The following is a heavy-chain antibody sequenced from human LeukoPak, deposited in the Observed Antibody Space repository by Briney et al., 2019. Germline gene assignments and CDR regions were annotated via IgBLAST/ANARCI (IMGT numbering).Heavy chain of an antibody. V-gene: IGHV3-30*18. D-gene: IGHD3-9*01. Sequence: PGRSLRLSCAASGFTFSSYGMHWVRQAPGKGLEWVAVISYDGRNKYYADSVKGRFTISRDNSKSTLYLQMNSLRAEDTAVYYCAKMDIDWLLYYWGQGTLVTVSS. CDR3: AKMDIDWLLYY. CDR2: ISYDGRNK. CDR1: GFTFSSYG. J-gene: IGHJ4*02.